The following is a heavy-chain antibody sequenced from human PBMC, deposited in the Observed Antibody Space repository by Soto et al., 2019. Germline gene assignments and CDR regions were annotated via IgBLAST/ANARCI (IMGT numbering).Heavy chain of an antibody. CDR1: GFLFSSYA. CDR3: VRDRGYTGYDLQY. J-gene: IGHJ4*02. D-gene: IGHD5-12*01. CDR2: INSGSSTI. V-gene: IGHV3-48*02. Sequence: EVRLVESGGGLVQPGGSLRLSCAASGFLFSSYAMNWVRQAPGKGLEWVSYINSGSSTIYYADSAKGRFTISRDNAKNSLYLQMNSLRDEDTAVYFCVRDRGYTGYDLQYWGQGALVAVSS.